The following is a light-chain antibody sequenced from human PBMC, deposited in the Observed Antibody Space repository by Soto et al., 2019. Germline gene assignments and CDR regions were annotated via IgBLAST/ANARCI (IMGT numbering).Light chain of an antibody. Sequence: IVVTQSPVTLSLPPGEIATLSCRASQSVSSSYLAWYQQKPGQAPRLLMYDASNRATGIPARFSGSGSATDFTLTVSRLEPEDFAVYSCQQSETFGQGTKVDIK. J-gene: IGKJ1*01. V-gene: IGKV3-20*01. CDR1: QSVSSSY. CDR2: DAS. CDR3: QQSET.